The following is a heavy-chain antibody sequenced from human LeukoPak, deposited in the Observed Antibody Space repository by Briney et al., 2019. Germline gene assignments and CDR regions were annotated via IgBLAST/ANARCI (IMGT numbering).Heavy chain of an antibody. CDR1: GYTFTSYG. J-gene: IGHJ4*02. D-gene: IGHD5-12*01. Sequence: PEASVKVSCKASGYTFTSYGISWVRQVAGQGLEWMAWMSPNSGNTGYAQKFKGRVTLTRDTAISTVYMELSSLRSEDTGVYYCARINGRGNGWLRPFDYWGQGTLVTVPA. V-gene: IGHV1-8*02. CDR3: ARINGRGNGWLRPFDY. CDR2: MSPNSGNT.